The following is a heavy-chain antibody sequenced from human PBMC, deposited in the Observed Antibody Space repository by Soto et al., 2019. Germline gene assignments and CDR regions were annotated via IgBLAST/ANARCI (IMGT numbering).Heavy chain of an antibody. D-gene: IGHD3-22*01. V-gene: IGHV4-31*03. J-gene: IGHJ5*02. CDR2: IYYSGST. CDR3: ARGGIVVVTEEYNWFDP. Sequence: QVQLQESGPGLVKPSQTLSLTCTVSGGSISSGGYYWSWIRQHPGKGLEWIGYIYYSGSTYYNPSLKSRVTISVDTSKNQFSLKLSSVTAADTAVYYCARGGIVVVTEEYNWFDPWGQGTLVTVSS. CDR1: GGSISSGGYY.